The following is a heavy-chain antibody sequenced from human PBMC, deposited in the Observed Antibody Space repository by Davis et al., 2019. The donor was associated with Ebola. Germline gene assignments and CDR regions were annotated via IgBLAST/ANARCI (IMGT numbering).Heavy chain of an antibody. J-gene: IGHJ4*02. CDR3: ARQHSYGYAFDY. D-gene: IGHD5-18*01. Sequence: ASVKVSCKASSYNFIEYFFHWFRQAPGQGLEWMGRINSNNGETNYAQKFQGRVTMTRDTSISTGYMELSSLRSEDTAVYYCARQHSYGYAFDYWGQGILVTVSS. CDR1: SYNFIEYF. CDR2: INSNNGET. V-gene: IGHV1-2*02.